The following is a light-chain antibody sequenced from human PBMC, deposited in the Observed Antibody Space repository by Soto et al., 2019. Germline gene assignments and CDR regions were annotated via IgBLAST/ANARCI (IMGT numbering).Light chain of an antibody. CDR1: SSDVGGSDY. CDR3: CSHAGSSVV. J-gene: IGLJ2*01. V-gene: IGLV2-11*01. CDR2: DVT. Sequence: QSVLTQPRSVSGSPGQSVTISCTGTSSDVGGSDYVSWYQHHPGKAPKLIIYDVTKRPSGVPDRFSGSKSGNTASLTISGLQAEDEADYYCCSHAGSSVVFGGGTKVTVL.